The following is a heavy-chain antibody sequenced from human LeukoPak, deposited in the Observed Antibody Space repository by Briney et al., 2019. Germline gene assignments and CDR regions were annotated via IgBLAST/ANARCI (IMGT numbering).Heavy chain of an antibody. J-gene: IGHJ4*02. Sequence: GGSLRLSCAASGLGFSSFSFNWIRQAPGKGLEWVSSITPTTSYIYYADSVRGRFTISRENAKNSLYLQMNSLRAGDTAVYYCARLRRTSDSSGYYYYYDYWGQGTLVTVSS. CDR2: ITPTTSYI. V-gene: IGHV3-21*01. CDR1: GLGFSSFS. D-gene: IGHD3-22*01. CDR3: ARLRRTSDSSGYYYYYDY.